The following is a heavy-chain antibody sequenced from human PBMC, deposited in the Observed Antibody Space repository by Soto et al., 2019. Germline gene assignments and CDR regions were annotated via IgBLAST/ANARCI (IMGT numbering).Heavy chain of an antibody. J-gene: IGHJ4*02. Sequence: GESLKISCKGSGYRFTAYWINWVRQMPGRGLEWMGRIDPSDPDTKYSPSFEGHVSFTADKSITTAYLQWSSLRSSDTAMYFCATSPHCGGDCYDLDSWGQGTLVTVSS. CDR2: IDPSDPDT. V-gene: IGHV5-10-1*01. CDR1: GYRFTAYW. D-gene: IGHD2-21*01. CDR3: ATSPHCGGDCYDLDS.